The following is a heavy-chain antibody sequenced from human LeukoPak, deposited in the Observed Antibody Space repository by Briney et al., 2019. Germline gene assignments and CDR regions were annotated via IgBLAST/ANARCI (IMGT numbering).Heavy chain of an antibody. V-gene: IGHV1-69*04. CDR2: IIPILGIA. J-gene: IGHJ4*02. CDR1: GGTFSSYA. Sequence: ASVKVSCKASGGTFSSYAISWARQAPGQGPEWMGRIIPILGIANYAQKFQGRVTITADESTSTAYMELSSLRSEDTAVYYCALPGGSSSWDRYHFDYWGQGTLVTVSS. D-gene: IGHD6-13*01. CDR3: ALPGGSSSWDRYHFDY.